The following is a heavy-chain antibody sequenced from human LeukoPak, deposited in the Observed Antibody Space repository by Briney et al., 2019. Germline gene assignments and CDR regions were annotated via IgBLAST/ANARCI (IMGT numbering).Heavy chain of an antibody. CDR2: MKPNSGET. CDR3: ARDYGGDSGWFDP. J-gene: IGHJ5*02. V-gene: IGHV1-8*01. Sequence: GASVKVSCKASGYTFTNYDLNWVRQVTGQGLEWLGWMKPNSGETGCAQKFQGRVTLTRDTSISTAYMELSGLKSEDTAVYYCARDYGGDSGWFDPWGQGTLVTVSS. CDR1: GYTFTNYD. D-gene: IGHD4-23*01.